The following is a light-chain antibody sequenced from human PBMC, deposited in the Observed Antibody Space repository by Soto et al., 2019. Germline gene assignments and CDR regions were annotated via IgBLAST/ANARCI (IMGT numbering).Light chain of an antibody. Sequence: EIVMTQSPATLSVSPGERVTHSCRASQSINNKVAWYQQKPGQAPRLLIYGASTRATGISARFSGSGSGTEFTLTISSLQSEDFAVYYCQQYNNWPPITFGQGTRLEIK. J-gene: IGKJ5*01. CDR1: QSINNK. CDR2: GAS. CDR3: QQYNNWPPIT. V-gene: IGKV3-15*01.